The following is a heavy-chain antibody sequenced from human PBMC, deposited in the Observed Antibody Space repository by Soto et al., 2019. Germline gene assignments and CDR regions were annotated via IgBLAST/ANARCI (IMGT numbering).Heavy chain of an antibody. CDR2: VGGSGDGT. Sequence: GESXRLSCSASGGTFSSYTRSWFRQAPGKGLEWVSSVGGSGDGTYYADYVKGRFTISRDNSKNTLYLKMNSPRAEDTAIYYCATAREVKLVSTYLANWGQGTLVTVSS. CDR1: GGTFSSYT. V-gene: IGHV3-23*01. D-gene: IGHD3-3*02. CDR3: ATAREVKLVSTYLAN. J-gene: IGHJ4*02.